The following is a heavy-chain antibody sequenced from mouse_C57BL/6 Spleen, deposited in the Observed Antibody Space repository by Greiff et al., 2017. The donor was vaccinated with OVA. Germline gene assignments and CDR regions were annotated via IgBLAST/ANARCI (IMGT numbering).Heavy chain of an antibody. D-gene: IGHD2-14*01. CDR1: GYTFTSYW. V-gene: IGHV1-69*01. CDR2: IDPSDSYT. Sequence: QVQLQQPGAELVMPGASVKLSCKASGYTFTSYWMHWVKQRPGQGLEWIGEIDPSDSYTNYNQKFKGKSTLTVDKSSSTAYMQLSSLTSEDSAVYYCARRGSQVRYFDVWGTGTTVTVSS. J-gene: IGHJ1*03. CDR3: ARRGSQVRYFDV.